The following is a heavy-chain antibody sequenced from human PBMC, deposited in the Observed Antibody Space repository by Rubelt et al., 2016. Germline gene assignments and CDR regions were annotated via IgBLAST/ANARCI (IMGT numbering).Heavy chain of an antibody. D-gene: IGHD4-11*01. V-gene: IGHV1-46*01. Sequence: QVQLVQSGAEVKKPGASVKVSCKASGCTFTSYYMHWVRQAPGQGLEWMGIINPSGGSTSYAQKFQGRVTMTTDTSTSTAYMELRSLRSDDTAVYYCARGARRYSMDPRNAFDIWGQGTMVTVSS. CDR2: INPSGGST. J-gene: IGHJ3*02. CDR1: GCTFTSYY. CDR3: ARGARRYSMDPRNAFDI.